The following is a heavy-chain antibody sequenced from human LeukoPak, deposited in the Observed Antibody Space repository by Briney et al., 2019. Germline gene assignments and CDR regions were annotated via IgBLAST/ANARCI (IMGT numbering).Heavy chain of an antibody. D-gene: IGHD7-27*01. Sequence: PRVSLRLSCAASGCTVSSNHMSWVRQAPGKGLEWVSVIYSGGTIYYADSVKGRFTISRDNSKNTVYLEMNSLRAEDTAVYYCARDGENHYYDYWGQGTLVTVST. CDR2: IYSGGTI. CDR1: GCTVSSNH. V-gene: IGHV3-66*01. J-gene: IGHJ4*02. CDR3: ARDGENHYYDY.